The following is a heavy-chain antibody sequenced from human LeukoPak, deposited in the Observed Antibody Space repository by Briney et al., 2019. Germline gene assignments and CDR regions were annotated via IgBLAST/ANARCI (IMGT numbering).Heavy chain of an antibody. Sequence: ASMKVSCKASGYTFTSYAITWVRQAPGQGLEWLGWISAYNGNTNYAQKFQGRVTMTSDMSTSTVYMELSSLRSEDAAVYYCARSSGYYSSLFYMHVWGKGTTVTVSS. D-gene: IGHD3-22*01. CDR3: ARSSGYYSSLFYMHV. CDR1: GYTFTSYA. V-gene: IGHV1-18*01. J-gene: IGHJ6*03. CDR2: ISAYNGNT.